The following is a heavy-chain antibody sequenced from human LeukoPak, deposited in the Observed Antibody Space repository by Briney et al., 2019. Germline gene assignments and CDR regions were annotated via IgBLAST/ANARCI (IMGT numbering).Heavy chain of an antibody. Sequence: ASVKVSCKASGYTFTRYSFHRVRQGPGQGLEWMGVINPSVGYPSYAQKFQGRVTMTRDTSTSTVYMDLSSLRSEDTAVYYCARPTVTYDLYGMDVWGHGTTVTVSS. CDR1: GYTFTRYS. D-gene: IGHD4-17*01. V-gene: IGHV1-46*01. CDR3: ARPTVTYDLYGMDV. J-gene: IGHJ6*02. CDR2: INPSVGYP.